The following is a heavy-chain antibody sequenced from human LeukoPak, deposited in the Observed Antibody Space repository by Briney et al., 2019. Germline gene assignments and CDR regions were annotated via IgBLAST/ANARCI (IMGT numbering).Heavy chain of an antibody. D-gene: IGHD3-16*02. CDR2: ISWNSGSI. J-gene: IGHJ4*02. Sequence: PGGSLRLSCAASGFTFDDYAMHWVRQAPGKGLEWVSGISWNSGSIGYADSVKGRFTISRDNAKNSLYLQMNSLRAEDTAVYYCARAPYDYVWGSYRSRKGYYFDYWGQGTLVTVSS. V-gene: IGHV3-9*01. CDR1: GFTFDDYA. CDR3: ARAPYDYVWGSYRSRKGYYFDY.